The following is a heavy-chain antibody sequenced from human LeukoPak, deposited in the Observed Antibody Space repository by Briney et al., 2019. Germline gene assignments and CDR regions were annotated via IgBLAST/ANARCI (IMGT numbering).Heavy chain of an antibody. CDR2: ISSNGSII. CDR1: GFTFSSYE. CDR3: ARDGQRWPIYY. J-gene: IGHJ4*02. D-gene: IGHD6-19*01. V-gene: IGHV3-48*03. Sequence: PGGSLRFSCAASGFTFSSYEMIWVRQAPGKGLEWVSYISSNGSIIYYADSLKGRFTISRDNAKNSLYLQMSSLRAEDTAVYYCARDGQRWPIYYWGQGTLVTVSS.